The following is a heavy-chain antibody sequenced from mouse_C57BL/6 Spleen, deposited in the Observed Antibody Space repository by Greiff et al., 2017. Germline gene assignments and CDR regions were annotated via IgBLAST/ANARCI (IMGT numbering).Heavy chain of an antibody. J-gene: IGHJ2*01. D-gene: IGHD2-9*01. Sequence: QVQLQQPGAELVKPGASVKLSCKASGYTFTSYWMHWVKQRPEQGLEWIGMIHPNSGSTNYNEKFKSKATLTVDKSSSTAYMQLSSLTSEDSAVYYCARPSYYGYDAYFDYWGQGTTLTVSS. CDR3: ARPSYYGYDAYFDY. V-gene: IGHV1-64*01. CDR1: GYTFTSYW. CDR2: IHPNSGST.